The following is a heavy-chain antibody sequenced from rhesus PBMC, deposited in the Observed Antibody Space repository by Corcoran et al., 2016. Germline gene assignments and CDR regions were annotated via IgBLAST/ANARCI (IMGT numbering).Heavy chain of an antibody. J-gene: IGHJ6*01. CDR3: ARDWRYSLYGLDS. V-gene: IGHV4-106*01. CDR1: GGSIRDSYY. Sequence: QVQLQESGPGLVKPSETLSLPCAVSGGSIRDSYYWSWIRQPPGKGLEWIGYIDGSGGSTYYNPSLKSRVTISTDTSKNQFSLKLSSVTAADTAVYYCARDWRYSLYGLDSWGQGVVVTVSS. CDR2: IDGSGGST. D-gene: IGHD1-1*01.